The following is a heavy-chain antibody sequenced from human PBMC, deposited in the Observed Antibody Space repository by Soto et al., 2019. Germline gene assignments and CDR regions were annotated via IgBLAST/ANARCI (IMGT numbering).Heavy chain of an antibody. Sequence: GASVKVSCKTSGYTFTSYGISWVRQAPGQGLEWMGWISAYNGHTNYALRLQGRVAMTTDTSTSTAYMELRSLRSDDTAVYYCARDVYCTTGSCYPLFDFWGQGTLVTVSS. CDR1: GYTFTSYG. CDR2: ISAYNGHT. CDR3: ARDVYCTTGSCYPLFDF. V-gene: IGHV1-18*01. J-gene: IGHJ4*02. D-gene: IGHD2-15*01.